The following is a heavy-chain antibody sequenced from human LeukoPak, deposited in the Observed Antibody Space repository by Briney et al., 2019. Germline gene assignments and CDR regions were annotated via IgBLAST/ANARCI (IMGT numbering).Heavy chain of an antibody. CDR1: GGSISSYY. Sequence: PSETLSLTCTVSGGSISSYYWSWIRQPPGKGLEWIGCIYYSGSTNYNPSLKSRVTISVDTSKNQFSLKLSSVTAADTAVYYCARVGYSGYEGFFDYWGQGTLVTVSS. CDR2: IYYSGST. D-gene: IGHD5-12*01. V-gene: IGHV4-59*01. CDR3: ARVGYSGYEGFFDY. J-gene: IGHJ4*02.